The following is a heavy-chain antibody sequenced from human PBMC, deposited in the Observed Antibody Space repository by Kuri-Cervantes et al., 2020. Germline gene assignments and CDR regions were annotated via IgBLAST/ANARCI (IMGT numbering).Heavy chain of an antibody. V-gene: IGHV4-59*01. CDR2: IYYSGST. CDR1: GGSISSYY. J-gene: IGHJ6*02. CDR3: ARAGYCSSTSCSVLRYFDWSRRGMDV. Sequence: ESLKISCTVSGGSISSYYRSWIRQPPGKGLEWIGYIYYSGSTNYNPSLKSRVTISVDTSKNRFSLRLSSVTAADTAVYYCARAGYCSSTSCSVLRYFDWSRRGMDVWGQGTTVTVSS. D-gene: IGHD2-2*01.